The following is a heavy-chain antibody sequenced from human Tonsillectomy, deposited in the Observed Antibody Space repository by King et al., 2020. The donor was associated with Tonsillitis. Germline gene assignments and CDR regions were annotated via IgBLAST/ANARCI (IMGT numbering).Heavy chain of an antibody. J-gene: IGHJ2*01. CDR3: ATVSRYYGSGSDHWFFDL. CDR1: GYGFTGFH. V-gene: IGHV1-46*01. CDR2: IYPRGGNS. Sequence: QLVQSGAEVKKPGASVKVACTTSGYGFTGFHMHWVRQAPGQGLEWMGVIYPRGGNSSYAQRFQERVTMARDTATSTVYMELSSLRNDDTAVYYCATVSRYYGSGSDHWFFDLWGRGTLVIVSS. D-gene: IGHD3-10*01.